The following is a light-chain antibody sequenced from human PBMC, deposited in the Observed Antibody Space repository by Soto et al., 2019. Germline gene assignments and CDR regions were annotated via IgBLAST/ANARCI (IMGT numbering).Light chain of an antibody. CDR1: SSNIGAGYD. J-gene: IGLJ2*01. CDR2: GNS. CDR3: QSYDSSPGVV. V-gene: IGLV1-40*01. Sequence: QSVLTQPPSMSGAPGQRVTISCTGSSSNIGAGYDVHWYQQLPGTAPKLLIYGNSNRPSGVPDRFSGSKSGTSASLAITGLQAEDEADYYCQSYDSSPGVVFGGGTKLTVL.